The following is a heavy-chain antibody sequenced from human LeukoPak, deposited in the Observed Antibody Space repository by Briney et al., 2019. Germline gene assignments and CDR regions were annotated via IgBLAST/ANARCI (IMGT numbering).Heavy chain of an antibody. CDR2: IYYSGST. V-gene: IGHV4-39*01. Sequence: SETLSLTCTVSGGSISSSSYYWGWIRQPPGKGLGWIGSIYYSGSTYYNPSLKSRVTISVDTSKNQFSLKLSSVTAADTAVYYCARHLTSSWFGELTRWFDPWGQGTLVTVSS. J-gene: IGHJ5*02. CDR1: GGSISSSSYY. CDR3: ARHLTSSWFGELTRWFDP. D-gene: IGHD3-10*01.